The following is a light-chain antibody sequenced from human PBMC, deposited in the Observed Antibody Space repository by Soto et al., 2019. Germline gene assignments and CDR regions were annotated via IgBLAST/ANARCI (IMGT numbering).Light chain of an antibody. J-gene: IGLJ2*01. Sequence: QAVVTQEPSLTVSPGGTVTLTCASSTGAVTSGYYPNWFQQKPGQAPRALIYSTSNKHYWTPARFSGSLLGDKAALTLSGVQPEDEAEYYCLLYYGGALVFGGGTKLTVL. CDR3: LLYYGGALV. CDR2: STS. V-gene: IGLV7-43*01. CDR1: TGAVTSGYY.